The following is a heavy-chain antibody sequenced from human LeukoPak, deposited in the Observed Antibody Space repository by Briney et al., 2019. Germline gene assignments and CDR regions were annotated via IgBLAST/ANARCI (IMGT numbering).Heavy chain of an antibody. CDR2: ISAYNGNR. J-gene: IGHJ4*02. CDR3: ARDRGVVAAPYYFDY. Sequence: ASVEVSCKASGYTFTNYAIGWVRQAPGQGLEWVVWISAYNGNRNNAQKLQGRVTMTADTSTSTAYMELSSLRSDDTAVYYCARDRGVVAAPYYFDYWGQGTLVTVSS. V-gene: IGHV1-18*01. CDR1: GYTFTNYA. D-gene: IGHD3-10*01.